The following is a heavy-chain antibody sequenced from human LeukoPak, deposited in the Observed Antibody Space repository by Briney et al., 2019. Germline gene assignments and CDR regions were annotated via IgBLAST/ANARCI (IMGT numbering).Heavy chain of an antibody. D-gene: IGHD6-19*01. CDR2: IYYSGST. CDR1: DGSISNYF. V-gene: IGHV4-59*12. CDR3: ARDPFGIAVPFDY. J-gene: IGHJ4*02. Sequence: SETLSLTCTVSDGSISNYFWSWIRQPPGKGLEWIGYIYYSGSTNYNPSLKSRVTISVDTSKSHFSLKLSSVTAADTAVYYCARDPFGIAVPFDYWGQGTLVTVSS.